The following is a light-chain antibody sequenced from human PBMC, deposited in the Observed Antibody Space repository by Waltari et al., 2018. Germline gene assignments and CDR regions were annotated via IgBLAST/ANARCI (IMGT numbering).Light chain of an antibody. Sequence: QSVLTQPPSASGTPGQRVTISCSGSSSNIGSNYVYWYQQLPGTAPKLLIYWSNQRPSGVPDRFSVSKSGTSASLAISGLRSEDEADYYCAAWDDSLSAVFGGGTQLTVL. CDR2: WSN. J-gene: IGLJ7*01. CDR1: SSNIGSNY. V-gene: IGLV1-47*01. CDR3: AAWDDSLSAV.